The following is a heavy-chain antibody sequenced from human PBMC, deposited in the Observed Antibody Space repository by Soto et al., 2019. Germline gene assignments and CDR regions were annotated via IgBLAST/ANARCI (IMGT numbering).Heavy chain of an antibody. CDR2: IWYDGSNK. CDR3: ARDPPSSWYMYYYYGMDV. CDR1: GFTFSSHG. V-gene: IGHV3-33*01. D-gene: IGHD6-13*01. J-gene: IGHJ6*02. Sequence: PGGSLRLSCAASGFTFSSHGMHWVRQAPGKGLEWVAVIWYDGSNKYYADSVKGRFTISRDNSKNTLYLQMNSLRAEDTAVYYCARDPPSSWYMYYYYGMDVWGQGTTVTVSS.